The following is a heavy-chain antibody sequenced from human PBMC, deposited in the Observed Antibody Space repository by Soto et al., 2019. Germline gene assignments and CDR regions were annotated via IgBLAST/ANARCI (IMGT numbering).Heavy chain of an antibody. CDR1: GFSVSSSY. J-gene: IGHJ4*01. D-gene: IGHD3-3*01. CDR3: AKARSIYGVVSPFFDC. CDR2: IYSAGST. Sequence: EVPLVESGGGLVQPGGSLRLSCAASGFSVSSSYMSWVRQAPGKGLEWVSVIYSAGSTYYADSVKDRFIISRDTSKLTLFLQMNSLRAEDTGTYYGAKARSIYGVVSPFFDCWGHGTLVTVSS. V-gene: IGHV3-66*01.